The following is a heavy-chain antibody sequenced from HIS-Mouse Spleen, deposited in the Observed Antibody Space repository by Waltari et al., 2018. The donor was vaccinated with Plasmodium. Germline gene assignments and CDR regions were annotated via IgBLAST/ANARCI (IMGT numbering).Heavy chain of an antibody. V-gene: IGHV3-21*01. J-gene: IGHJ4*02. D-gene: IGHD1-7*01. CDR3: ARDHNWNYDY. CDR1: GITFSSYS. CDR2: ISSSSSDK. Sequence: EVQLVESGGGLVKPGGSLRLSCAASGITFSSYSMNCVPQAPGKGLESVSSISSSSSDKYYADSVKGRFTISRDNAKNSLYLQMNSLRAEDTAVYYCARDHNWNYDYWGQGTLVTVSS.